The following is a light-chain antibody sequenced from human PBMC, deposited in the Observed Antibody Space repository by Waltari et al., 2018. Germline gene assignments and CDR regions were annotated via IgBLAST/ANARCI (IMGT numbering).Light chain of an antibody. CDR3: VLYMGGGISV. V-gene: IGLV8-61*01. J-gene: IGLJ3*02. Sequence: QTVVTQEPSFSVSPGGTVTLACGLSSGSVSPCYYPSWYQQTPGQAPRTLIYSTDSRSSGVPDRFSGSIVGNKAALTITGAQADDESDYYCVLYMGGGISVFGGGTKLTVL. CDR2: STD. CDR1: SGSVSPCYY.